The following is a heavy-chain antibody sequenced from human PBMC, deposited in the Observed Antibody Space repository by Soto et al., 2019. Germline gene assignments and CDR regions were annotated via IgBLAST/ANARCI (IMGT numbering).Heavy chain of an antibody. J-gene: IGHJ5*02. CDR3: ARFLVVEGFPWFDP. CDR1: GGSISSYY. V-gene: IGHV4-59*08. D-gene: IGHD2-15*01. CDR2: IYYSGST. Sequence: SETLSLTCTVSGGSISSYYWSWIRQPPGKGLEWIGYIYYSGSTNYNPSLKRRVTISVDTSKNQFSLKLSSVTAADTAVYYCARFLVVEGFPWFDPWGQGTLVTVSS.